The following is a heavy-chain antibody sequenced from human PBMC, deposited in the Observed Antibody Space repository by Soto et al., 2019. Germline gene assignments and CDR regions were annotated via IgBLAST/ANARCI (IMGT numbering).Heavy chain of an antibody. J-gene: IGHJ6*03. CDR2: MNPNSGNT. CDR3: ARSRGDDTYYYYYYMDV. D-gene: IGHD4-17*01. V-gene: IGHV1-8*01. Sequence: QVQLVQSGAEVKKPGASVKVSCKASGYTFTSYDINWVRQATGQGLEWMGWMNPNSGNTGYAQKFQGRVTMTRNTSISTAYMELSSLRSEDTAVYYCARSRGDDTYYYYYYMDVWGKGTTVTVSS. CDR1: GYTFTSYD.